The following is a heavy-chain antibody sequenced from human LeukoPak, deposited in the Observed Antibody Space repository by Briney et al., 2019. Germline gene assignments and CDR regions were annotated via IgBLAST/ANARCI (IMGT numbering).Heavy chain of an antibody. D-gene: IGHD1-1*01. J-gene: IGHJ4*02. CDR3: AGTSAPPFDY. V-gene: IGHV4-31*03. Sequence: PSETLSLTCTVSGGSISSGGYYWSWIREHPGKGLEWIGYIYYSGSTYYNASLKSRVTISVDTSKNQFSLKLSSVPAADTAVYYCAGTSAPPFDYWGPGTLVTVSS. CDR1: GGSISSGGYY. CDR2: IYYSGST.